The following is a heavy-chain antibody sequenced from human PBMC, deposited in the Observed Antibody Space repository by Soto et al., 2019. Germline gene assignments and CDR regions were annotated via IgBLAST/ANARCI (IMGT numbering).Heavy chain of an antibody. V-gene: IGHV1-18*01. CDR2: ISAYNGNT. CDR1: GYTFTSYG. D-gene: IGHD3-16*02. CDR3: ARDSYDYVWGSYRPPNY. J-gene: IGHJ4*02. Sequence: ASVKVSCKASGYTFTSYGISWVRQAPGQGLEWMGWISAYNGNTNYAQKLQGRVTMTTDTSTSTAYMELRSQRSDDTAVYYCARDSYDYVWGSYRPPNYWGQGTLVTVSS.